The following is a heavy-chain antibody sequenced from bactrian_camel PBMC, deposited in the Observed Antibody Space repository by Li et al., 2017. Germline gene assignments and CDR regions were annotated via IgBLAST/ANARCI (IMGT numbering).Heavy chain of an antibody. Sequence: HVQLVESGGGSVQAGGSLRLSCVVSGYIRGCVGWFRQAPGKEREGVAVIDSDGATMYVDSVKGRFAISRDNTKNTLYLQMNSLKPQDTAMYYCAAKLPQQFGPSTYCPTYDYTYWGQGTQVTVSS. J-gene: IGHJ4*01. D-gene: IGHD2*01. CDR1: GYIRGC. CDR2: IDSDGAT. CDR3: AAKLPQQFGPSTYCPTYDYTY. V-gene: IGHV3S53*01.